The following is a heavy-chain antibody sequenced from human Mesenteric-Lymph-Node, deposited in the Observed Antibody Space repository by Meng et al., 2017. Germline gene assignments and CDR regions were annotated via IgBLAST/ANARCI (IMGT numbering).Heavy chain of an antibody. J-gene: IGHJ2*01. D-gene: IGHD2-15*01. CDR1: GYSISSSNW. CDR3: ARGIVVVVAATPEWYFDL. CDR2: IYYSGST. V-gene: IGHV4-28*03. Sequence: QVSVPTRVTPSDPLSPPCAVSGYSISSSNWWGWIRQPPGKGLEWIGHIYYSGSTYYNPSLKSRVTMSVDTSKNQFSLKLSSVTAVDTAVYYCARGIVVVVAATPEWYFDLWGRGTLVTVSS.